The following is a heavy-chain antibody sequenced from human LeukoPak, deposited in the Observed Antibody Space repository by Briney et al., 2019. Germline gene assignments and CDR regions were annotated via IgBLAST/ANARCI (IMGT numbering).Heavy chain of an antibody. CDR3: ARGRGYSYGCFDY. Sequence: ETLSLTCAVSGGSIINSNWWSWVRQPPGKGLEWIGEINHSGSTNYNPSLKSRVTISVDTSKNQFSLKLSSVTAADTAVYYCARGRGYSYGCFDYWGQGTLVTVSS. D-gene: IGHD5-18*01. J-gene: IGHJ4*02. CDR2: INHSGST. V-gene: IGHV4-4*02. CDR1: GGSIINSNW.